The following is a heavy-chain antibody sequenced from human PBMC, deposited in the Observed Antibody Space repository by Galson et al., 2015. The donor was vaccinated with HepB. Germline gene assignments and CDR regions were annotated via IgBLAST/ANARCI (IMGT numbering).Heavy chain of an antibody. CDR1: GFTFSSYA. Sequence: SLRLSCAASGFTFSSYAMSWVRQAPGKGLEWVSAISGSGGSTYYADSVKGRFTISRDNSKNTLYLQMNSLRAEDTAVYYCAKGAGRYCSSTSCYSYFQHWGQGTLVTVSS. CDR3: AKGAGRYCSSTSCYSYFQH. CDR2: ISGSGGST. J-gene: IGHJ1*01. V-gene: IGHV3-23*01. D-gene: IGHD2-2*02.